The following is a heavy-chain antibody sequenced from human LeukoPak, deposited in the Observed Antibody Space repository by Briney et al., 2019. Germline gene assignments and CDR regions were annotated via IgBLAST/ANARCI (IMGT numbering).Heavy chain of an antibody. J-gene: IGHJ4*02. CDR2: IYYSGST. CDR3: ARRVTGRGTYYFDY. Sequence: PSETLSLTCTVSGGSISTYYWTWIRQPPGKGLEWIGCIYYSGSTNYNPALKSRVTISLDTSKNQFSLKLNSVTAADTAVYYCARRVTGRGTYYFDYWGQGTLVTVSS. D-gene: IGHD3-16*01. CDR1: GGSISTYY. V-gene: IGHV4-59*08.